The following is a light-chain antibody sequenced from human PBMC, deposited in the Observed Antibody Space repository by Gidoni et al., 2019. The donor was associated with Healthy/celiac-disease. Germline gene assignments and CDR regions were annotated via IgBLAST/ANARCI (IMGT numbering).Light chain of an antibody. Sequence: SYELTQPPSVSVSPGQTARITCSGDALPKQYAYWYQQKPGQAPVLVIYIDSERPSGIPERFSGSSSGTTVTLTISGVQAEDEADYYCQSADSSGTGVFGGGTKLTVL. CDR1: ALPKQY. J-gene: IGLJ3*02. V-gene: IGLV3-25*03. CDR2: IDS. CDR3: QSADSSGTGV.